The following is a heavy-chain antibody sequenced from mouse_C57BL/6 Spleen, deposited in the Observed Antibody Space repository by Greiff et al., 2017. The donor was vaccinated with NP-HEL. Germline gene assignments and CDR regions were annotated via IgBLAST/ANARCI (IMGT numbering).Heavy chain of an antibody. D-gene: IGHD2-14*01. CDR2: IHPYSGST. V-gene: IGHV1-64*01. Sequence: QVQLQQPGAELVKPGASVKLSCKASGYTFTSYWMHWVRQRPGQGLEWIGMIHPYSGSTTYNEKFKNRATLTVDKSSSTAYMQLSSLTSEDSAVYYCIGEGVGMDYWGQGTSVTVSS. J-gene: IGHJ4*01. CDR3: IGEGVGMDY. CDR1: GYTFTSYW.